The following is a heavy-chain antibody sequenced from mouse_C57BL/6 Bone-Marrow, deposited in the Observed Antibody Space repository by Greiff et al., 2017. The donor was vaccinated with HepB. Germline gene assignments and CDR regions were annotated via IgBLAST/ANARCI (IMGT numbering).Heavy chain of an antibody. D-gene: IGHD1-1*01. Sequence: EVKLVESGGGLVKPGGSLKLSCAASGFTFSSYAMSWVRQTPEKRLEWVATISDGGSYTYYPDNVKGRFTISRDNAKNNLYLQMSHLKSEDTAMYYCAYTIYYYGSSYDWYFDVWGTGTTVTVAS. CDR2: ISDGGSYT. CDR1: GFTFSSYA. J-gene: IGHJ1*03. CDR3: AYTIYYYGSSYDWYFDV. V-gene: IGHV5-4*03.